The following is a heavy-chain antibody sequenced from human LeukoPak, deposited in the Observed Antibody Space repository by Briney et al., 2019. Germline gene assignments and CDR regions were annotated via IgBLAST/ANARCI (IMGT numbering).Heavy chain of an antibody. D-gene: IGHD2-15*01. CDR1: GGTFSSYA. CDR2: IIPIFGTA. V-gene: IGHV1-69*13. CDR3: ALRVVAATPHGYYYYYGMDV. J-gene: IGHJ6*02. Sequence: SVKVSCKASGGTFSSYAISWGRQAPGQGLEWMGGIIPIFGTANYAQKFQGRVTITADESTSTAYMELSSLRSEDTAVYYCALRVVAATPHGYYYYYGMDVWGQGTTVTVSS.